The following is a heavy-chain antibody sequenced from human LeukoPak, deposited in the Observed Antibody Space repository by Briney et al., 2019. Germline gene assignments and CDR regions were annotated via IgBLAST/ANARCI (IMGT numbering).Heavy chain of an antibody. J-gene: IGHJ4*02. Sequence: ASVKVSCKASGYTFTSYAMHWVRQAPGQRLEWMGWINAGNGNTKYSQKFQGRVTITRDTSASTAYMELSSLRSEDTAVYYCARASVVVITSALDYWGQGTQVIVSS. CDR3: ARASVVVITSALDY. CDR1: GYTFTSYA. V-gene: IGHV1-3*01. CDR2: INAGNGNT. D-gene: IGHD3-22*01.